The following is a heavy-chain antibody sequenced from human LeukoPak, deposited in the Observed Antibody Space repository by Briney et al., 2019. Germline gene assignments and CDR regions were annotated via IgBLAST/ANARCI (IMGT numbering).Heavy chain of an antibody. D-gene: IGHD6-13*01. Sequence: GGSLRLSCAASGFTFSSYAMSWVRQAPGKGLDWVSGISGSDGSTYYADSVKGRFTISRDNSKNTLYLQMNSLRAEDTAVYYCAKERSGIPAAANYWGQGTLVTVSS. CDR2: ISGSDGST. CDR3: AKERSGIPAAANY. J-gene: IGHJ4*02. CDR1: GFTFSSYA. V-gene: IGHV3-23*01.